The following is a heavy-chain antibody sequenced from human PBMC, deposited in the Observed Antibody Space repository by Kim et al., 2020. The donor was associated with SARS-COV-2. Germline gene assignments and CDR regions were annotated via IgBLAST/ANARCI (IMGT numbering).Heavy chain of an antibody. V-gene: IGHV4-4*02. CDR2: IYHSGST. CDR3: ARAPDDYGGNSGFDY. Sequence: SETLSLTCAVSGGSISSSNWWSWVRQPPGKGLEWIGEIYHSGSTNYNPSLKSRVTISVDKSKNQFSLKLSSVTAADTAVYYCARAPDDYGGNSGFDYWGQGTLVTVSS. CDR1: GGSISSSNW. J-gene: IGHJ4*02. D-gene: IGHD4-17*01.